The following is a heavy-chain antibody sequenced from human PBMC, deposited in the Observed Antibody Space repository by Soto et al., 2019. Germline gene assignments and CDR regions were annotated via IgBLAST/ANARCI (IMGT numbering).Heavy chain of an antibody. V-gene: IGHV4-59*01. CDR3: AGIYSGYDFDY. Sequence: SETLSLTCTVSGDSISSVYSSWTRLPPGKGLEWIGYIYYSGSTNNIPALKSRVTISVDTSKNQFSLKLSSVTAADTAVYYCAGIYSGYDFDYWGQGTLVTVSS. CDR2: IYYSGST. D-gene: IGHD5-12*01. CDR1: GDSISSVY. J-gene: IGHJ4*02.